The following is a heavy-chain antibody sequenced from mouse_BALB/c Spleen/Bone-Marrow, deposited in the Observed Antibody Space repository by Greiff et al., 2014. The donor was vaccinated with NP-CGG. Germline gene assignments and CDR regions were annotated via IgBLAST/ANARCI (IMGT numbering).Heavy chain of an antibody. Sequence: VHLVESGPGLVAPSQSLSITCTVSGFSVTSYGVSWVRQPPGKGLEWLGVIWGDGSTNYHSALISRLSISKDNSKSQVLLKLNSLQTDDTATYYCAKQEGFSYAMDCWGQGTSVTVSS. CDR2: IWGDGST. J-gene: IGHJ4*01. V-gene: IGHV2-3*01. CDR1: GFSVTSYG. CDR3: AKQEGFSYAMDC.